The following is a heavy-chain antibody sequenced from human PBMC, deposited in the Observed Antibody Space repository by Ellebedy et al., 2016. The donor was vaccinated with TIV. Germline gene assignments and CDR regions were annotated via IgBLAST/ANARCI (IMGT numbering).Heavy chain of an antibody. V-gene: IGHV1-18*01. D-gene: IGHD3-16*02. CDR1: GYSFTNYG. Sequence: AASVKVSCKASGYSFTNYGINWLRQAPGQGPEWMGRMSAANGNTNYAQNFQGRVTVTTDTSTSTAYMELRSLRSDDTAVYYCARDPHYSWGSYRMGVFDYWGQGTLVAVSS. CDR2: MSAANGNT. J-gene: IGHJ4*02. CDR3: ARDPHYSWGSYRMGVFDY.